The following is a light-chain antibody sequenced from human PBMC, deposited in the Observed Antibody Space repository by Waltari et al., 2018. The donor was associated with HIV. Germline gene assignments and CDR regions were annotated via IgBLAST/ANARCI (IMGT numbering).Light chain of an antibody. CDR3: QQFGGT. CDR1: QSVGSH. Sequence: VMTQSPATLSVSPGERATLSCRTSQSVGSHLAWYQQKPGQSPRLLIYGISTRATGVPARFSGSGSGTEFTLTISSLQSEDFAVYYCQQFGGTFGPGTRVEMK. J-gene: IGKJ3*01. CDR2: GIS. V-gene: IGKV3-15*01.